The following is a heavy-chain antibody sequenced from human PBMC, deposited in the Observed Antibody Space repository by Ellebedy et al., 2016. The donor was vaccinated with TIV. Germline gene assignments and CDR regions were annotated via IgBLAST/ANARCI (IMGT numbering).Heavy chain of an antibody. CDR3: ASEPPYFYGPSGIYLQDF. D-gene: IGHD2/OR15-2a*01. Sequence: MPSETLSLTCTVSGGSISRSSYYWGWVRQPPGKGLEWIASIYYSGSTYYNPSLKSRLTISVDTSKNQFSLKLTSVTAADTAVYYCASEPPYFYGPSGIYLQDFWGQGTLVTVSS. CDR2: IYYSGST. V-gene: IGHV4-39*01. J-gene: IGHJ4*02. CDR1: GGSISRSSYY.